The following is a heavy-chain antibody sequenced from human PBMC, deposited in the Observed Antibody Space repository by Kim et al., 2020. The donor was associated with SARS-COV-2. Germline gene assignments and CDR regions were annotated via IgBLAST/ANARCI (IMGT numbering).Heavy chain of an antibody. J-gene: IGHJ4*02. D-gene: IGHD6-19*01. Sequence: YYNPSLKSRVTISVDTSKNQFSLKLSSVTAADTAVYYCARYSSGWLPFDYWGQGTLVTVSS. V-gene: IGHV4-39*01. CDR3: ARYSSGWLPFDY.